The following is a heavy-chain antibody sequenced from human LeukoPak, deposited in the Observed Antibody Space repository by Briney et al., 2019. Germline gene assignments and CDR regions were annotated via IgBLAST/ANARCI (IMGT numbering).Heavy chain of an antibody. CDR2: IYYSGST. CDR1: GGSISSGDYY. CDR3: ARATVAGTEVY. D-gene: IGHD6-19*01. J-gene: IGHJ4*02. Sequence: SETLSLTCTVSGGSISSGDYYWSCIRQPPGKGLEWIGYIYYSGSTYYNPSLKSRVTISVDTSKNQFSLKLSSVTAADTAVYYCARATVAGTEVYWGQGTLVTVSS. V-gene: IGHV4-30-4*01.